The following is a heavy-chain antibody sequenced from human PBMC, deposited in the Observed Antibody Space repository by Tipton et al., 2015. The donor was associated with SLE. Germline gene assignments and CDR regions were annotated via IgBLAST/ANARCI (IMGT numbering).Heavy chain of an antibody. J-gene: IGHJ5*02. CDR3: ARHDTNYGRNWFDP. D-gene: IGHD2-8*01. Sequence: TLSLTCTVSGASISSHHWSWIRQPPGKGLEWIGNFFQNGRTNYSPSLNSRVTTSVDTSKNHFSLKLSSVTAADTAVYYCARHDTNYGRNWFDPWGQGTLVTVSS. CDR1: GASISSHH. V-gene: IGHV4-59*08. CDR2: FFQNGRT.